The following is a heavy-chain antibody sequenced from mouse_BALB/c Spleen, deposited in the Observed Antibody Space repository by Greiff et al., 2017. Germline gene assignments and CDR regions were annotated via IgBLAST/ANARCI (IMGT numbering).Heavy chain of an antibody. D-gene: IGHD2-10*01. CDR3: ATKGALRWPAWFAY. J-gene: IGHJ3*01. Sequence: QVQLKQSGPGLVQPSQSLSITCTVSGFSLTSYGVHWVRQSPGKGLEWLGVIWSGGSTDYNAAFITRLSISKDNSKSQVFFKMNSLQANDTAIYYCATKGALRWPAWFAYWGQGTLVTVSA. V-gene: IGHV2-2*02. CDR2: IWSGGST. CDR1: GFSLTSYG.